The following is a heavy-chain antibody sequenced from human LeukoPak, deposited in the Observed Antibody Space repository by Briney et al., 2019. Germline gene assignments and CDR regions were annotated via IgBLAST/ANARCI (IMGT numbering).Heavy chain of an antibody. CDR3: ARGSPNEYDSSGYYSPLGY. J-gene: IGHJ4*02. D-gene: IGHD3-22*01. V-gene: IGHV3-48*04. CDR2: ISSGSSTI. CDR1: GFTFSDYS. Sequence: GGSLRLSCVASGFTFSDYSINWLRQAPGKGLEWVSYISSGSSTIYYADSVKGRFTTSRDNAKDSLYLQMNSLRAEDTAVYYCARGSPNEYDSSGYYSPLGYWGQGTLVTVSS.